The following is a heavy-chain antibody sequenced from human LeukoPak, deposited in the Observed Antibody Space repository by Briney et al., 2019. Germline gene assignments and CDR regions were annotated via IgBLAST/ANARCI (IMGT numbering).Heavy chain of an antibody. Sequence: ASVKVSCKASGYTFTSSDINWVRQATGQGLGWMEWMNPNSGNTGYAQKFQGRVTITRNTSISTAYMELSSLRSEDTAVCYCAREERGSDAFDIWGQGTMVTVSS. CDR1: GYTFTSSD. CDR2: MNPNSGNT. V-gene: IGHV1-8*03. CDR3: AREERGSDAFDI. J-gene: IGHJ3*02. D-gene: IGHD1-26*01.